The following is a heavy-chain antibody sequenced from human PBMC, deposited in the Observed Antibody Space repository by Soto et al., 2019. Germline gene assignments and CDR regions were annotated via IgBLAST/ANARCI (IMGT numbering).Heavy chain of an antibody. J-gene: IGHJ4*02. CDR2: IWYDGSNK. CDR1: GFSFSNYA. Sequence: QVQLVESGGGVVQPGKSLRLSCAASGFSFSNYAMHWVRQAPGKGLEWVAVIWYDGSNKYYADSVKGRFTISKDNSQTTVYLQMNSLRAEYTAVYYCTRDPNGGSRYYCDSWGQGTLVTVSS. V-gene: IGHV3-33*01. CDR3: TRDPNGGSRYYCDS. D-gene: IGHD1-26*01.